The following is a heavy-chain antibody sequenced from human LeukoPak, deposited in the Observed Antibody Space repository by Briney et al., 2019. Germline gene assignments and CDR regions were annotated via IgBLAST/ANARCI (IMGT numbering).Heavy chain of an antibody. CDR1: GGSISSNY. CDR3: ARDRSSSGLGYYFDY. CDR2: IYYSGIT. Sequence: SETLSLTCTVSGGSISSNYWSWIRQPPGKGLEWIGYIYYSGITNYNPSLKGRVTISVDTSKNQFSLKLGSVTAADTAVYYCARDRSSSGLGYYFDYWGQGTLVTVSS. D-gene: IGHD6-6*01. J-gene: IGHJ4*02. V-gene: IGHV4-59*01.